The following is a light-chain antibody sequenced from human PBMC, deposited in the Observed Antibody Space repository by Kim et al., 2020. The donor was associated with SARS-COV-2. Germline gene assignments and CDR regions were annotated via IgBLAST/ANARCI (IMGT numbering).Light chain of an antibody. Sequence: QSALTQPASVSGSPGQSITISCTGTSSDVGSYNLVSWYQQHPGKAPKLMIYEVSKRPSGVSNRFSGSKSGTSATLGITGLQTGDEAVYHCGTWDTSLTAGVFGGGTQLTVL. J-gene: IGLJ2*01. CDR1: SSDVGSYNL. CDR3: GTWDTSLTAGV. V-gene: IGLV2-14*02. CDR2: EVS.